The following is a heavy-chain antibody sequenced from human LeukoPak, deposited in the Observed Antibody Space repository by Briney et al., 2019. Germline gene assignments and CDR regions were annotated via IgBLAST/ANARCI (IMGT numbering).Heavy chain of an antibody. CDR2: INWNGGST. CDR3: ARVTYWSGFNWFDP. V-gene: IGHV3-20*01. J-gene: IGHJ5*02. CDR1: GFTFSRFS. D-gene: IGHD3-3*01. Sequence: GGSLRLSCAASGFTFSRFSMNWVRQAPGKGLEWVSGINWNGGSTGYADSVKGRFTISRDNAKNSLYLQMNSLRAEDTALYHCARVTYWSGFNWFDPWGQGTLVTVSS.